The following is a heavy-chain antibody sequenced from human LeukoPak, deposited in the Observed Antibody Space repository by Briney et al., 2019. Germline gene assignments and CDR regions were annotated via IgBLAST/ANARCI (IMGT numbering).Heavy chain of an antibody. CDR1: GFSLSTSGVG. J-gene: IGHJ3*02. CDR2: IYWNDDK. CDR3: AHHSYGSASFGAFDI. D-gene: IGHD3-10*01. Sequence: SSPTLVKPTQTLTLTCTFSGFSLSTSGVGVGWIRQPPGKALEWLALIYWNDDKGYSPSLRSRLTITKDTSKNQVVLTMTNMDPVDTATYYCAHHSYGSASFGAFDIWGQGTMVTVSS. V-gene: IGHV2-5*01.